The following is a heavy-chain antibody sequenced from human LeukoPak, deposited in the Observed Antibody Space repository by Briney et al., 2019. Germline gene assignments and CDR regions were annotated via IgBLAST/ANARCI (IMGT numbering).Heavy chain of an antibody. CDR3: ARQSCSSTSCYTGDAFDI. CDR2: IYPGYSDT. V-gene: IGHV5-51*01. CDR1: GYSFTSYW. J-gene: IGHJ3*02. Sequence: GESLKISCKGSGYSFTSYWIGWVRQMPGKGLEWMGIIYPGYSDTRYSPSFQGQVTISADKSINTAYLQWSSLKASDTAMYYCARQSCSSTSCYTGDAFDIWGQGTMVTVSS. D-gene: IGHD2-2*02.